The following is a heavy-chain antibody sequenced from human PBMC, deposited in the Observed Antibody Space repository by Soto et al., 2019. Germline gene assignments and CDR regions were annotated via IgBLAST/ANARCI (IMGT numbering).Heavy chain of an antibody. CDR3: ASDGVGATGYFDY. J-gene: IGHJ4*02. V-gene: IGHV4-39*01. CDR2: IYYSGST. CDR1: GGSISSSSYY. D-gene: IGHD1-26*01. Sequence: QLQLQESGPGLVKPSETLSLTCTVSGGSISSSSYYWGWIRQPPGKGLAWIGSIYYSGSTYYNPSLKSRVTITVDTSKNQFSLKLSSVTTADTAVYYCASDGVGATGYFDYWGQGTLVTVAS.